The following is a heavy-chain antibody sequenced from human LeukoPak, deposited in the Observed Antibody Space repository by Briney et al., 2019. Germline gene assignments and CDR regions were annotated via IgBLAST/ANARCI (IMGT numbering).Heavy chain of an antibody. Sequence: SQTLSLTCTVSGGSISSGSYYWSWIRQPAGKGLEWIGRIYTSGSTNYNPSLKSRVTISVDTSKNQFSLKLSSVTAADTAVYYCARAGAYGDWTVVYFDYWGQGTLVTVSS. V-gene: IGHV4-61*02. CDR2: IYTSGST. J-gene: IGHJ4*02. CDR3: ARAGAYGDWTVVYFDY. D-gene: IGHD4-17*01. CDR1: GGSISSGSYY.